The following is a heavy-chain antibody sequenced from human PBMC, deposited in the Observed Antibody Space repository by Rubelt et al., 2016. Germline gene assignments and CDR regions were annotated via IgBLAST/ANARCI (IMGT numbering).Heavy chain of an antibody. CDR3: ARDTEFDY. V-gene: IGHV3-23*01. CDR2: ISDSGDST. J-gene: IGHJ4*02. Sequence: LDWISLISDSGDSTYYADSVKGRFTISRDNSKNTLYLQMNSLRAEDTAVYYCARDTEFDYWGQGTLVTVSS. D-gene: IGHD2-8*02.